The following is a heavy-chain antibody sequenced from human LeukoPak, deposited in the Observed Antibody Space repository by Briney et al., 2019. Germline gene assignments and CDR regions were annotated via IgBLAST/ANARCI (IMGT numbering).Heavy chain of an antibody. CDR3: ATAKIPGIQTAGRVNYFDS. D-gene: IGHD6-13*01. V-gene: IGHV3-13*01. Sequence: GGSLRLSCAASEFTLSNYDMHRVRQATGKGLEWVSTIDTAGNTWYPASVRGRFTISRENAKRSLNLQMNSLRVGGTAVYYCATAKIPGIQTAGRVNYFDSWGQGTLVTVSS. CDR2: IDTAGNT. J-gene: IGHJ4*02. CDR1: EFTLSNYD.